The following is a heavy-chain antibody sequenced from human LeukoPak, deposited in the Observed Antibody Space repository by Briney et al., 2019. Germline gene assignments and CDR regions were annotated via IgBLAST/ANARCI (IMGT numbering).Heavy chain of an antibody. CDR1: GYTFTGYY. Sequence: APVKVSCTASGYTFTGYYIHWVRQTLGQGLEWMGWINPNSGGTVYAQNFHGRVSMTRDTSITTTYMELSSLRSDDTAVYYCARLKGLFDLWGQGTLVTVSS. CDR3: ARLKGLFDL. V-gene: IGHV1-2*02. CDR2: INPNSGGT. J-gene: IGHJ4*02.